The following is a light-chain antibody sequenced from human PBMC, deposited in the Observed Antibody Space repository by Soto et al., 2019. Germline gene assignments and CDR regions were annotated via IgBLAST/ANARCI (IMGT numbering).Light chain of an antibody. Sequence: DNVLTLSPGTLSLSPGEGATLSCRASQSVSTSYLAWYQQRPGQAPRLLIYGASSRATGIPDRFSGSGSGTDFTLTISRLEPEDFAVYYCQQYGSSSWTFGQGTNVDIK. CDR1: QSVSTSY. V-gene: IGKV3-20*01. CDR2: GAS. J-gene: IGKJ1*01. CDR3: QQYGSSSWT.